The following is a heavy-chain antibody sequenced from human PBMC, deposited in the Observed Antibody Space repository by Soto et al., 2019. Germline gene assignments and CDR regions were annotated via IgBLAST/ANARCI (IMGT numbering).Heavy chain of an antibody. D-gene: IGHD3-16*01. J-gene: IGHJ2*01. V-gene: IGHV4-31*03. CDR1: GGSISSGGYY. Sequence: QVQLQESGPGLVKPSQTLSLTCTVSGGSISSGGYYWSWIRQHPGKGLEWIGYIYYSGSTYYNPSLKSRVTTSVDTSKNQFSLKLSSVTAADTAVYYCARSRPGGGWYFDLWGRGTLVTVSS. CDR3: ARSRPGGGWYFDL. CDR2: IYYSGST.